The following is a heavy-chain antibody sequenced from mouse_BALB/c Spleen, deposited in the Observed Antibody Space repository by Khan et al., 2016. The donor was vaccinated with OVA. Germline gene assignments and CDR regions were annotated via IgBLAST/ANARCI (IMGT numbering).Heavy chain of an antibody. CDR1: GYTFTDHG. CDR2: INTYTGEP. Sequence: QIQLVQSGPELKKPGETVRISCKASGYTFTDHGVNWVKQAPGKGLKWMGWINTYTGEPTYTDDFKGRFAFSLETSAITAYLEINNLKNEDMATYYCARGDWYFDFWGAGTTVTVSS. CDR3: ARGDWYFDF. J-gene: IGHJ1*01. V-gene: IGHV9-1*02.